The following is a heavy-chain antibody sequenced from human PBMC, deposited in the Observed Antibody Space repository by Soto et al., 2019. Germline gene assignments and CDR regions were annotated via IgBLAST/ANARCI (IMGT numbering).Heavy chain of an antibody. V-gene: IGHV1-58*01. CDR2: IVVGSGNT. CDR3: AAVRTFCGGDCYVD. J-gene: IGHJ4*02. D-gene: IGHD2-21*02. CDR1: GFTFTSSA. Sequence: QMQLVQSGPEVKKPGTSVKVSCKASGFTFTSSAVQWVRQARGQRLEWIGWIVVGSGNTNYAQKFQERVTITRDMSKSTVYMELSSLRSEDTAVYYCAAVRTFCGGDCYVDGGQEPLVTVSS.